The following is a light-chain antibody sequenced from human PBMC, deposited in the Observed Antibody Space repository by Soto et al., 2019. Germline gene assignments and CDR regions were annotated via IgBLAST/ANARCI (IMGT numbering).Light chain of an antibody. CDR1: QSVSSSY. CDR2: GAS. V-gene: IGKV3-20*01. J-gene: IGKJ4*01. Sequence: ETVLTQSPGTLYLSPGERATLSCRASQSVSSSYLAWYQQKPGQAPRLRIYGASSRGTGIPDRFSGSGSGTDFTLTISRLEPEDFAVYYCHQYDSSPLTFGGGTKVEIK. CDR3: HQYDSSPLT.